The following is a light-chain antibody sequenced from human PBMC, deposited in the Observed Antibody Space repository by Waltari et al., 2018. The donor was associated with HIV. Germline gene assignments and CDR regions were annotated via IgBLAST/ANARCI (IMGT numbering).Light chain of an antibody. Sequence: DIQMTQSPSTLSASVGDRVTITCRASQSITNWLAWYQQKPGKAPKLLIPKTSSLESGVPSRFSGSGSGTEFTLTIIGLQPDDFATYYCQQYYSYPDTFGQGTRLEIK. J-gene: IGKJ5*01. CDR2: KTS. V-gene: IGKV1-5*03. CDR3: QQYYSYPDT. CDR1: QSITNW.